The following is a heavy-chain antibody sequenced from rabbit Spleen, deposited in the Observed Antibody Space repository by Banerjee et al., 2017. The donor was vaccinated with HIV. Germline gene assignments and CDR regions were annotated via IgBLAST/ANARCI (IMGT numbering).Heavy chain of an antibody. V-gene: IGHV1S40*01. CDR1: GIDFSSTYY. CDR3: ARDLAGYVGFGYASYLDL. Sequence: QSLEESGGDLVKPGASLTLTCTASGIDFSSTYYMCWVRQAPGKGLEWIACIVTSSDASYYASWAKGRFTISKTSSTTVTLQMTSLTAADTATYFCARDLAGYVGFGYASYLDLWGPGTLVTVS. CDR2: IVTSSDAS. D-gene: IGHD6-1*01. J-gene: IGHJ4*01.